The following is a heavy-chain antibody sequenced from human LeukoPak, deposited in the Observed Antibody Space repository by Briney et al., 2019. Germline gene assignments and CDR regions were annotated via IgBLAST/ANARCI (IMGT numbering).Heavy chain of an antibody. Sequence: GGSLRLSCAASGFTFDDYAVHWVRQAPGKGLEWVAVIWYDGSNKYYADSVKGRFTISRDNSKNTLYLQMNSLRAEDTAVYYCARDRASGGYGGALDYWGQGTLVTVSS. J-gene: IGHJ4*02. CDR3: ARDRASGGYGGALDY. CDR2: IWYDGSNK. D-gene: IGHD5-12*01. CDR1: GFTFDDYA. V-gene: IGHV3-33*08.